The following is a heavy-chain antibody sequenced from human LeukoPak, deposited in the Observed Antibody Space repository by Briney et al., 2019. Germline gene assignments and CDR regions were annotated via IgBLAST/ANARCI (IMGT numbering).Heavy chain of an antibody. CDR3: ARAYYDSSGRDY. V-gene: IGHV3-66*01. CDR1: GFTVSSNY. CDR2: IYSGGST. Sequence: PGGSPRLSCAASGFTVSSNYMSWVRQAPGKGLEWVSVIYSGGSTYYADSVKGRFTISRDNSKNTLYLQMNSLRAEDTAVYYCARAYYDSSGRDYWGQGTLVTVSS. D-gene: IGHD3-22*01. J-gene: IGHJ4*02.